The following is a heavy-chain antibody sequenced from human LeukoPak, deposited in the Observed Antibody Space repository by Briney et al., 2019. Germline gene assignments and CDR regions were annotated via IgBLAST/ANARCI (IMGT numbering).Heavy chain of an antibody. CDR3: AGDRLGTGSHDY. CDR1: GFTFSGHW. Sequence: PGGSLRLSCAASGFTFSGHWMTWVRQAPGEGLEWVGNIKQDGSEKYYVDSVRGRFTISRDNAKDSLFLYMNSLRADDTAVYYCAGDRLGTGSHDYWGQGALVTVSS. D-gene: IGHD7-27*01. J-gene: IGHJ4*02. V-gene: IGHV3-7*01. CDR2: IKQDGSEK.